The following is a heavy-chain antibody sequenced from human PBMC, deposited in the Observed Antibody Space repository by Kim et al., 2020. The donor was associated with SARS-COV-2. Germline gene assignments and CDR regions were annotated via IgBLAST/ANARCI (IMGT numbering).Heavy chain of an antibody. J-gene: IGHJ6*02. CDR3: AREGRLEYDILTGYLYYYYGMDV. V-gene: IGHV6-1*01. CDR2: TYYRSKWYN. CDR1: GDSVSSNSAA. Sequence: SQTLSLTCAISGDSVSSNSAAWNWIRQSPSRGLEWLGRTYYRSKWYNDYAVSVKSRITINPDTSKNQFSLQLNSVTPEDTAVYYCAREGRLEYDILTGYLYYYYGMDVWGQGTTVTVSS. D-gene: IGHD3-9*01.